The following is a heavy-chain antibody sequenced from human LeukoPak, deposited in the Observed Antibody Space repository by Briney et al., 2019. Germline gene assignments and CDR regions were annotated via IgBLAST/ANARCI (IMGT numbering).Heavy chain of an antibody. CDR2: ISAYNGNT. V-gene: IGHV1-18*01. D-gene: IGHD3-22*01. CDR3: ARLTMIVVVDAYAFDI. CDR1: GYTFTSYG. Sequence: ASVKVSCKASGYTFTSYGISWVRQAPGQGLEWMGWISAYNGNTNYAQKLQGRVTMTTDTSTSTAYMELRSLRSDDTAVYYCARLTMIVVVDAYAFDIWGQGTMVTVSS. J-gene: IGHJ3*02.